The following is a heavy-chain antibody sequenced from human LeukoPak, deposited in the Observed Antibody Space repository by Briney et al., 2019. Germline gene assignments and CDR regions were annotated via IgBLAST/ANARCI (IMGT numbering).Heavy chain of an antibody. D-gene: IGHD5-24*01. Sequence: GGSLRLSCAASGFPFSSYWMHWVRQVPGKGLLWVSRINSDGSATIYADSVKGRFTISRDNAKNSLYLQMNSLRAEDTAVYYCARDVENGYNANPFDYWGQGTLVTVSS. CDR2: INSDGSAT. V-gene: IGHV3-74*01. J-gene: IGHJ4*02. CDR3: ARDVENGYNANPFDY. CDR1: GFPFSSYW.